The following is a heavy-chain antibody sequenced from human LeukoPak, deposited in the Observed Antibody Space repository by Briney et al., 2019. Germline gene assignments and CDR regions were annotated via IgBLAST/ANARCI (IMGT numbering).Heavy chain of an antibody. CDR2: ISGSGGST. Sequence: PGGSLRLSCAASGFTFSSYAMSWVRQAPGKGLEWVSAISGSGGSTYYADSVKGRFTISRDNSKNTLYLQVNSLRVEDTAVYYCAPEHEVITVGVIDYWGQGTLVTVSS. J-gene: IGHJ4*02. CDR3: APEHEVITVGVIDY. D-gene: IGHD6-19*01. CDR1: GFTFSSYA. V-gene: IGHV3-23*01.